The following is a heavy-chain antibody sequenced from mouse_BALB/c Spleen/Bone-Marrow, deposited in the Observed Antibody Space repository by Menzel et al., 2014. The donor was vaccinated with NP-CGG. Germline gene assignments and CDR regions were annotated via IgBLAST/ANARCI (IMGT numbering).Heavy chain of an antibody. CDR1: GYAFANYL. CDR3: ARGGDYGFMDY. CDR2: INPGSGGT. D-gene: IGHD1-2*01. Sequence: QVQLQQSGAELVRPGTSVKVSCKASGYAFANYLIEWVKQRPGQGLEWIGVINPGSGGTNYNEKFKGKATLTADKSSSTAYMQLSSLTSDDSAVYFCARGGDYGFMDYWGQGTSVDVSS. V-gene: IGHV1-54*01. J-gene: IGHJ4*01.